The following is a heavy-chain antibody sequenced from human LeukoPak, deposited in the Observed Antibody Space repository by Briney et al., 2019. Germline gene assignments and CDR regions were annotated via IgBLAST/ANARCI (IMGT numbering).Heavy chain of an antibody. CDR2: MNPNSGNT. V-gene: IGHV1-8*01. CDR3: ARGPSFEAYYYFMDV. Sequence: GASVKVSCKASGYTFTSYDINWVRQATGQGLEWMGWMNPNSGNTGYAQKFQGRVTMTRNTSISTAYIELSSLRSEDTAVCYCARGPSFEAYYYFMDVWGKGTTVTVSS. CDR1: GYTFTSYD. D-gene: IGHD2-2*01. J-gene: IGHJ6*03.